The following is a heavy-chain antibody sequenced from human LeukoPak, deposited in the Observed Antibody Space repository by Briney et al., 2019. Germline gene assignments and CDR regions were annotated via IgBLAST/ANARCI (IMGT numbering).Heavy chain of an antibody. Sequence: GGSLRLSCTPSGSTFRPYGMYGVRQAPGRGRGGVSFITGDGGSTDYADSVKGRFTISRDNSKDSLHLQMTSLRTEDTAFYYCTRDKRATNELGAFDHWAREPWSPSPQ. J-gene: IGHJ4*02. CDR3: TRDKRATNELGAFDH. D-gene: IGHD5-24*01. CDR2: ITGDGGST. CDR1: GSTFRPYG. V-gene: IGHV3-43*02.